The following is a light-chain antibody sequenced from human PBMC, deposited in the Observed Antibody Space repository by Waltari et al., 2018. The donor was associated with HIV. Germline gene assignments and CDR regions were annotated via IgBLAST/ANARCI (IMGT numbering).Light chain of an antibody. CDR1: SSHVGGYNY. J-gene: IGLJ3*02. CDR2: DVS. V-gene: IGLV2-23*02. CDR3: CSYAGYRTHWV. Sequence: QSALTQPASVSESPGQSITISCTGSSSHVGGYNYVSWYQQYPGKAPKLMIYDVSQRPSGVSNRFSGSKSGNTASLTISGLQAEDEADYHCCSYAGYRTHWVFGGGTRLTVL.